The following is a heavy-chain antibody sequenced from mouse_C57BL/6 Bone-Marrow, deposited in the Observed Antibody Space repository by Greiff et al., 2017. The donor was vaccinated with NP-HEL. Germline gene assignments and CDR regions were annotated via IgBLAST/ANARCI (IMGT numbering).Heavy chain of an antibody. CDR2: IHPTSGST. Sequence: VQLQQPGAELVKPGASVKLSCKASGYTFTSYWMHWVKQRPGQGLEWIGMIHPTSGSTNYNEKFKSKATLTVDKSSSTAYMQHSSLTSEDSAVYYGAREGGIYYGNYKGYWGQGTTLTVSS. CDR3: AREGGIYYGNYKGY. J-gene: IGHJ2*01. V-gene: IGHV1-64*01. CDR1: GYTFTSYW. D-gene: IGHD2-1*01.